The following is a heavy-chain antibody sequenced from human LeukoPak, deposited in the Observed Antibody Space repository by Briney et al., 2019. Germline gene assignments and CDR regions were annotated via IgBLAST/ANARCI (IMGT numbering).Heavy chain of an antibody. J-gene: IGHJ4*02. V-gene: IGHV3-30*02. D-gene: IGHD2-2*01. CDR1: GFTFRSYG. CDR3: VKDLESRLYQLRGDFDY. CDR2: IRYDGNDK. Sequence: PGGSLRLSCAASGFTFRSYGMHWVRQAPGKGLEWVAFIRYDGNDKYYRDSVKGRFTISRDSSKNTLYLQLSSLRVEDTAVYYCVKDLESRLYQLRGDFDYWGQGTLVSVSS.